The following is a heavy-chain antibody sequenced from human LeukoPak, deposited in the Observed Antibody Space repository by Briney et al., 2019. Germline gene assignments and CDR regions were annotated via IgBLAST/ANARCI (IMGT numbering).Heavy chain of an antibody. CDR2: IYYSGST. CDR3: ARDVNYSSGWSHFDY. D-gene: IGHD6-19*01. CDR1: GGSISSYY. V-gene: IGHV4-59*01. J-gene: IGHJ4*02. Sequence: SETLSLTCTVSGGSISSYYWSWIRQPPGKGLEWIGYIYYSGSTNYNPSLKSRVTISVDTSKNQFSLKLSSVTAADTAVYYCARDVNYSSGWSHFDYWGQGTLVTVSS.